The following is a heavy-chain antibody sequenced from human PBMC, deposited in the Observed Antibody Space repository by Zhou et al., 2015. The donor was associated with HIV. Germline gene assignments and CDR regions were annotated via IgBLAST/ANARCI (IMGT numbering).Heavy chain of an antibody. CDR1: GFTFSSYW. D-gene: IGHD1-26*01. CDR3: VRGGLQHALDV. V-gene: IGHV3-74*02. Sequence: VQLVESGGGVVQPGRSLRLSCAASGFTFSSYWMYWVRQAPGKGLVWVSHINNDGSSTNYADSVKGRFTVTRDNAKNTLDLQMSSLRADDTAVYYCVRGGLQHALDVWGQGTTVSVSS. CDR2: INNDGSST. J-gene: IGHJ6*02.